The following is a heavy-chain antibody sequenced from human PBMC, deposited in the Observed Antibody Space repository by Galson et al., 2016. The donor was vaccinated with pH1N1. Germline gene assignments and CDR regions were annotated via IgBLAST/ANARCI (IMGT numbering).Heavy chain of an antibody. V-gene: IGHV6-1*01. CDR2: TYYRSKSYN. D-gene: IGHD3/OR15-3a*01. CDR3: ARSPRDWSFPDNYNCMDV. Sequence: CAISGDSVSTNSAAWNWIRQSPSRGLEWLGGTYYRSKSYNDYALSVKGRITINPDTSKNQFSLQLNSVTPEDTAVYYCARSPRDWSFPDNYNCMDVWGKGTTVTVSS. J-gene: IGHJ6*03. CDR1: GDSVSTNSAA.